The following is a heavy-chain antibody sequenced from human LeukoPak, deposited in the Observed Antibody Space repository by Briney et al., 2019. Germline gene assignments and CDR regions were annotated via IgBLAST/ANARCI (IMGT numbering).Heavy chain of an antibody. CDR1: GFTFSSNS. J-gene: IGHJ4*02. Sequence: GGSLRLSCTVSGFTFSSNSMSWVRRAPGKGLEWVSFIYSDNTHYSDSVKGRFTISRDNSKNTLYLQMNSLRAEDTAVYYCARRAGAYSHPYDYWGQGTLVTVSS. D-gene: IGHD4/OR15-4a*01. CDR2: IYSDNT. V-gene: IGHV3-53*01. CDR3: ARRAGAYSHPYDY.